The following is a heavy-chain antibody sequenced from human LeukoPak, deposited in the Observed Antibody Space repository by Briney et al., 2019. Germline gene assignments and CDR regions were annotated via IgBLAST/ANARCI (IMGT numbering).Heavy chain of an antibody. CDR1: GGSFSGYY. D-gene: IGHD5-12*01. J-gene: IGHJ4*02. CDR3: AMTRGYSGYDFGY. V-gene: IGHV4-34*01. Sequence: PSETLSLTCAVYGGSFSGYYWSWIRQPPGKGLEWIGEINHSGSTNYNPSLKSRVTISVDTSKNQFSLKLSSVTAADTAVYYCAMTRGYSGYDFGYWGQGTLVTVSS. CDR2: INHSGST.